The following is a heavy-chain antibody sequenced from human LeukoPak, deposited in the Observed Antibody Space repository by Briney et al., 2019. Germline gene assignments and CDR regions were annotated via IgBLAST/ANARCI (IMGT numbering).Heavy chain of an antibody. D-gene: IGHD2-2*01. CDR1: GFTFSSYA. Sequence: PGGSLRLSCAASGFTFSSYAMSWVREAPGKGLEWVSAISGSGGSTYYADSVKGRFTISRDNSKNTLYLQMNSLRAEDAAVYYCAKEYDIVVVRAASFFDYWGQGTLVTVSS. CDR2: ISGSGGST. CDR3: AKEYDIVVVRAASFFDY. V-gene: IGHV3-23*01. J-gene: IGHJ4*02.